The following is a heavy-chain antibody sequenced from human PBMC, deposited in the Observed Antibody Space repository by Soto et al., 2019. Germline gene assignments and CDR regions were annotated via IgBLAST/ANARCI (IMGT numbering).Heavy chain of an antibody. D-gene: IGHD1-1*01. CDR1: GGSISSYY. CDR2: IYNSGRT. Sequence: SETLSLTCTVSGGSISSYYWSWIRQPPGKGLEWIGYIYNSGRTNYNPSLKSRVTISVDTSKNQFSLKLSSVIAAFSGVYYCARRYGYSFDYWGQGTLVTVSS. J-gene: IGHJ4*02. CDR3: ARRYGYSFDY. V-gene: IGHV4-59*08.